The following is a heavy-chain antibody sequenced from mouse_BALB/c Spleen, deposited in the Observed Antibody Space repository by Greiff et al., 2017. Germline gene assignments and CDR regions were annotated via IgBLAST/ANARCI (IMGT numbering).Heavy chain of an antibody. CDR2: INSNGGST. D-gene: IGHD4-1*01. Sequence: EVQRVESGGGLVQPGGSLKLSCAASGFTFSSYGMSWVRQTPDKRLELVATINSNGGSTYYPDSVKGRFTISRDNAKNTLYLEMSSLRSEDTAMYYCARELGHDYFDYWGQGTTLTVSS. CDR3: ARELGHDYFDY. V-gene: IGHV5-6-3*01. J-gene: IGHJ2*01. CDR1: GFTFSSYG.